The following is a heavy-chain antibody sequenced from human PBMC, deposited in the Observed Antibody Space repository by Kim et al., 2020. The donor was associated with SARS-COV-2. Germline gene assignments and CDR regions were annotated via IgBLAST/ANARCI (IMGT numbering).Heavy chain of an antibody. CDR2: IYTSGST. CDR3: ATGGLGYYGMDV. D-gene: IGHD3-16*01. Sequence: SETLSLTCTVSGGSISSGSYYWSWIRQPAGKGLEWIGRIYTSGSTNYNPSLKSRVTISVDTSKNQFSLKLSSVTAADTAVYYCATGGLGYYGMDVWGQGTTVTVSS. CDR1: GGSISSGSYY. V-gene: IGHV4-61*02. J-gene: IGHJ6*02.